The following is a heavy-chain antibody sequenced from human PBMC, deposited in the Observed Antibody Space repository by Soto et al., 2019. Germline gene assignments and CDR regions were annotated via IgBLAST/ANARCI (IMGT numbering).Heavy chain of an antibody. Sequence: PGGSLRLSCAASGFTFSSYAMSWVRQAPGKGLEWVSAISGSGGSTYYADSVKGRFTISRDNSKNTLYLQMNSLRAEDTAVYYCAKDVSSSRIFYYDSSGDGHFDYWGQGTLVTVSS. CDR2: ISGSGGST. CDR3: AKDVSSSRIFYYDSSGDGHFDY. J-gene: IGHJ4*02. CDR1: GFTFSSYA. V-gene: IGHV3-23*01. D-gene: IGHD3-22*01.